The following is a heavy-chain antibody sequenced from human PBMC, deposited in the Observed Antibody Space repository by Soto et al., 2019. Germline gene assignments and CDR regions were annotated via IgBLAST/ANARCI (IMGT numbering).Heavy chain of an antibody. D-gene: IGHD3-10*01. J-gene: IGHJ5*02. Sequence: GGSLRLSCAASGFTFSSYGMHWVRQAPGKGLEWVAVISYDGSNKYYADSVKGRFTISRDNSKNTLYLQMNSLRAEDTAVYYCTSKGGSGSYRPWGQGTLVTVSS. V-gene: IGHV3-30*03. CDR3: TSKGGSGSYRP. CDR1: GFTFSSYG. CDR2: ISYDGSNK.